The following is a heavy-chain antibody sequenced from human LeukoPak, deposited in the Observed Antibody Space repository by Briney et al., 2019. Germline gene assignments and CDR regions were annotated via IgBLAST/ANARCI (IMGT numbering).Heavy chain of an antibody. V-gene: IGHV1-2*02. Sequence: GASVKVSCKASGYTFTGYYMHWVRQAPGQGLEWMGWINPNSGGTNYAQKFQGRVTTTRDTSISTAYMELSRLRSDDTAVYYCARDSSGSVYFDYWGQGTLVTVSS. CDR2: INPNSGGT. J-gene: IGHJ4*02. D-gene: IGHD6-19*01. CDR3: ARDSSGSVYFDY. CDR1: GYTFTGYY.